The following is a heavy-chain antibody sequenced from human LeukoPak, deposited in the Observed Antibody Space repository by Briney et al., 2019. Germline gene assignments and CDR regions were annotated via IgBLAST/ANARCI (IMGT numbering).Heavy chain of an antibody. CDR3: ARDWDNYDILTGYYGPPPRYTSFDY. CDR1: GFTFSSYS. Sequence: PGGSLRLSCAASGFTFSSYSMNWVRQAPGKGLEWVSSISSSSSYIYYADSVKGRFTISRDNAKNSLYLQMNSLRAEDTAVYYCARDWDNYDILTGYYGPPPRYTSFDYWGQGTLVTVSS. D-gene: IGHD3-9*01. CDR2: ISSSSSYI. J-gene: IGHJ4*02. V-gene: IGHV3-21*01.